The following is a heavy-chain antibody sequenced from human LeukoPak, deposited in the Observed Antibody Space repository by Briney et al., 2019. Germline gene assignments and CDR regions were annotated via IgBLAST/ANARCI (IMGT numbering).Heavy chain of an antibody. J-gene: IGHJ3*02. CDR1: GGSISSYY. CDR2: IYYSGST. V-gene: IGHV4-59*01. D-gene: IGHD3-22*01. CDR3: ARVRWNYYDSSGYYVDDAFDI. Sequence: SETLSVTCTVSGGSISSYYWSWIRQPPGKGLEWIGYIYYSGSTNYNPSLKSRVTISVDTSKNQFSLKLSSVTAADTAVYYCARVRWNYYDSSGYYVDDAFDIWGQGTMVTVSS.